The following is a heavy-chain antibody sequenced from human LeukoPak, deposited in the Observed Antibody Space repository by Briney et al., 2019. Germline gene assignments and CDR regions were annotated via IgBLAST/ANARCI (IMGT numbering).Heavy chain of an antibody. CDR3: ARGPVGYSSSSNLLDP. J-gene: IGHJ5*02. D-gene: IGHD6-6*01. CDR2: INPNSGGT. Sequence: ASVKVSCKASGYTFTGYYVHWVRQVPGQGLEWMGWINPNSGGTNYAQKFQGRVTMTRDTSISTAYMELSRLRSDDTAVYYCARGPVGYSSSSNLLDPWGQGTLVTVSS. V-gene: IGHV1-2*02. CDR1: GYTFTGYY.